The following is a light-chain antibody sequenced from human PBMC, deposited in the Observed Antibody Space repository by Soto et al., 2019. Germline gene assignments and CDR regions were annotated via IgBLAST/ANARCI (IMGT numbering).Light chain of an antibody. CDR3: QFYDSSLTGVI. CDR2: DNI. Sequence: QSVLTQPPSVSGAPGQRVTISCTGSSSNTGAGYDVHWYQQVPGTAPKLLLYDNINRPSGVPDRFSGSKSGTSASLAITGLQAEDEADYYCQFYDSSLTGVIFGGGTKLTVL. V-gene: IGLV1-40*01. J-gene: IGLJ2*01. CDR1: SSNTGAGYD.